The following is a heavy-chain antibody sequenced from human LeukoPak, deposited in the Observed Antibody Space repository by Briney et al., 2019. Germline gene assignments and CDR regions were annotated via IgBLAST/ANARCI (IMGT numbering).Heavy chain of an antibody. Sequence: GGSLRLCCAASGFTFSSYAMSWVRQAPGKGLEWVSAISNSDGSTYYADSVNGRFTISRDNSKNMLYLEMNSLRADDTAVYYCANPLGANYDFWSGYYDWGQGTLVTVSS. CDR2: ISNSDGST. CDR1: GFTFSSYA. V-gene: IGHV3-23*01. J-gene: IGHJ4*02. D-gene: IGHD3-3*01. CDR3: ANPLGANYDFWSGYYD.